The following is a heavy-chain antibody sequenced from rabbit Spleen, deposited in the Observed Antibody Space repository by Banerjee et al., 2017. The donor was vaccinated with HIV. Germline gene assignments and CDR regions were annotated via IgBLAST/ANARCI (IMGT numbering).Heavy chain of an antibody. CDR2: IDPVFGIT. Sequence: QLEESAGGLVQTGGSLKLSCKASGFTLSSYYMNWVRQAPGKGLEWIGYIDPVFGITYYANWVNGRFSISRENAQNTVFLQMTSLTAADTATYFCARDAAGREDFNLWGPGTLVTVS. J-gene: IGHJ4*01. D-gene: IGHD4-2*01. CDR3: ARDAAGREDFNL. V-gene: IGHV1S7*01. CDR1: GFTLSSYY.